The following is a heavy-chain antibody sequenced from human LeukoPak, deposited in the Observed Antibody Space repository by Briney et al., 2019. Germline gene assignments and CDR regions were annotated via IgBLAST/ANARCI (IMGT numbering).Heavy chain of an antibody. CDR1: GFTFSSYS. D-gene: IGHD6-19*01. CDR2: ISSSSSYI. J-gene: IGHJ5*02. CDR3: ALEALAGNWFDP. V-gene: IGHV3-21*01. Sequence: GGSLRLSCAASGFTFSSYSMNWVRQAPGKGLECVSSISSSSSYIYYADSVKGRFTISRDNAKNSLYLQMNSLRAEDTAVYYCALEALAGNWFDPWGQGTLVTVSS.